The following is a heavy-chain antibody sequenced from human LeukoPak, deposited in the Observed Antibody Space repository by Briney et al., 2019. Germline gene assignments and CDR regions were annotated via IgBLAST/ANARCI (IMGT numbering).Heavy chain of an antibody. J-gene: IGHJ1*01. CDR1: GGSFSGYY. D-gene: IGHD6-13*01. CDR3: ARGDSSSWYRYFQH. CDR2: INHSGST. V-gene: IGHV4-34*01. Sequence: ETLSLTCAVYGGSFSGYYWSWIRQPPGKGLEWIGEINHSGSTNYNPSLKSRVTISVDTSKNQFSLKLSSVTAADTAVYYCARGDSSSWYRYFQHWGQGTLVTVSS.